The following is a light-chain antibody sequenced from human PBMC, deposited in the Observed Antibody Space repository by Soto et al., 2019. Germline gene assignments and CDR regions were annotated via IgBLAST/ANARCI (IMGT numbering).Light chain of an antibody. CDR3: ATWDDSLNGVM. V-gene: IGLV1-44*01. CDR1: SSNIGGNT. CDR2: GDN. Sequence: QSELTQPPSASGAPGQRVTIICSGSSSNIGGNTVNWYQQLPGTAPKLLIYGDNQRPSGVPDRFSGSKSDTSASLAISGLQSEDEADYYCATWDDSLNGVMFGGGTKVTVL. J-gene: IGLJ3*02.